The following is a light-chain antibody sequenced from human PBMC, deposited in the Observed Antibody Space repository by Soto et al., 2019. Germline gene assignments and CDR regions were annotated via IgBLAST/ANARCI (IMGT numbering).Light chain of an antibody. CDR2: GAS. V-gene: IGKV3-15*01. CDR1: QSVSSN. J-gene: IGKJ4*02. CDR3: QQYNNWPVT. Sequence: EIELIHSPATLSVSPGERATLSCRACQSVSSNLAWYQQKPGQAPRLLIYGASNRATGIPARFSGSGSGTEFTLTISSLQSEDSAVYYCQQYNNWPVTFGGGTKVDIK.